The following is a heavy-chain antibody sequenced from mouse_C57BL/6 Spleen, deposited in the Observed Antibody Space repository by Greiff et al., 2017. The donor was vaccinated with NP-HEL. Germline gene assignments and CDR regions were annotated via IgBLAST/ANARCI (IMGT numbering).Heavy chain of an antibody. CDR1: GFTFSSYA. V-gene: IGHV5-4*03. D-gene: IGHD2-1*01. Sequence: EVQGVESGGGLVKPGGSLKLSCAASGFTFSSYAMSWVRQTPEKRLEWVATISDGGSYTYYPDNVKGRFTISRDNAKNNLYLQMSHLKSEDTAMYYCARRIYQGAMDYWGQGTSVTVSS. CDR3: ARRIYQGAMDY. J-gene: IGHJ4*01. CDR2: ISDGGSYT.